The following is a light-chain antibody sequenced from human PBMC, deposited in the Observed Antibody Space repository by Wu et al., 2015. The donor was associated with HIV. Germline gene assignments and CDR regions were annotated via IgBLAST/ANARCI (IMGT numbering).Light chain of an antibody. Sequence: FVLTQSPATLSLSPGERATLSCRASQTVYNYFAWYQQRPGQAPRLLIKDASNRASGIPDRFSGGGSGTDFTLTISSLEPEDFAVYYCQQRANWPLTFGGGTRLEIK. CDR3: QQRANWPLT. CDR2: DAS. J-gene: IGKJ4*01. CDR1: QTVYNY. V-gene: IGKV3-11*01.